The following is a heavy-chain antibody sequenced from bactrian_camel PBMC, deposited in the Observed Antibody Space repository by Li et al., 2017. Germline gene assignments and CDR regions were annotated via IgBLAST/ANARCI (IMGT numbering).Heavy chain of an antibody. CDR1: GYRYSTYC. J-gene: IGHJ4*01. Sequence: DVQLVESGGGSVQAGESLRLSCVVSGYRYSTYCMGWFRQVPGNEREPLASIDSDGTTSVADSVKGRFTISQDNAKVTLYLQMDSLKTEDTAVYYCATDSGVPIFGLRYWGQGTQVTVS. CDR3: ATDSGVPIFGLRY. D-gene: IGHD5*01. V-gene: IGHV3S67*01. CDR2: IDSDGTT.